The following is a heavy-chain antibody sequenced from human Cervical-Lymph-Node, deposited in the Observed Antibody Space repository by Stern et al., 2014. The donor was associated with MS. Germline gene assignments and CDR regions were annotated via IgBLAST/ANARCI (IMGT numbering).Heavy chain of an antibody. Sequence: QVQLVESGAEVKKPGSSVKVSCKASGGTFSSYAISWVRQAPGQGLEWMGGIIPIFGTANYAQKFQGRVTITADESTSTAYMELSSLRSEDTAVYYCARGRPIFGVVIVPFDYWGQGTLVTVSS. CDR3: ARGRPIFGVVIVPFDY. CDR2: IIPIFGTA. CDR1: GGTFSSYA. J-gene: IGHJ4*02. D-gene: IGHD3-3*01. V-gene: IGHV1-69*01.